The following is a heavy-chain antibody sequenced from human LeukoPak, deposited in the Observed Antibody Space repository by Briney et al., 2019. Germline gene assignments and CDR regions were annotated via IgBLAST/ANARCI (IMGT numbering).Heavy chain of an antibody. V-gene: IGHV1-46*01. D-gene: IGHD6-19*01. J-gene: IGHJ4*02. CDR1: GYTFTSYY. Sequence: ASVKVSCKASGYTFTSYYMHWVRQAPGQGLEWMGIINPSGGSTSYAQKVQGRVTMTTDTSTSTAYVELRSLRSDDTAVYYCGRAPVAVAGAALWYWGQGTRVTVSS. CDR3: GRAPVAVAGAALWY. CDR2: INPSGGST.